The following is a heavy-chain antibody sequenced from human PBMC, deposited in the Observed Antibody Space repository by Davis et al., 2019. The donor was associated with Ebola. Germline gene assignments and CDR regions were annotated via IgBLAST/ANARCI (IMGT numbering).Heavy chain of an antibody. Sequence: GGSLRLSCAASGFTLRSYAMHWVRQATGKGLEWVAAISYDGSKKGYADSVKGRFTISRDNSKNTLYLQMNSLRAEDTAVYYCRGSLKEVFDYWGQGTLVTVSS. CDR1: GFTLRSYA. D-gene: IGHD1-26*01. V-gene: IGHV3-30*03. CDR3: RGSLKEVFDY. J-gene: IGHJ4*02. CDR2: ISYDGSKK.